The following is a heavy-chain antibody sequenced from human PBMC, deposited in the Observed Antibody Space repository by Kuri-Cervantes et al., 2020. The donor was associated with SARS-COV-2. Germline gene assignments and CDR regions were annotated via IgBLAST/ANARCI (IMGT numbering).Heavy chain of an antibody. CDR3: ARDRCSSTSCYRLVGDLDY. CDR1: GGTFSSYA. CDR2: IIPIFDTA. J-gene: IGHJ4*02. Sequence: GGSLRLSCKASGGTFSSYAISWVRQAPGQGLEWMGRIIPIFDTANYAQKFQGRVTITADESTSTAYVELSSLRSEDTAVYYCARDRCSSTSCYRLVGDLDYWGQGTLVTVSS. V-gene: IGHV1-69*15. D-gene: IGHD2-2*02.